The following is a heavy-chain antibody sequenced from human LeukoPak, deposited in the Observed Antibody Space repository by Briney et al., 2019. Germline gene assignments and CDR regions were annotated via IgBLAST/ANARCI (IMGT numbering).Heavy chain of an antibody. CDR3: AKLTSYYYGSGSYLWEDY. D-gene: IGHD3-10*01. V-gene: IGHV3-23*01. J-gene: IGHJ4*02. CDR1: GFTFSSYA. Sequence: GGSLRLSCAASGFTFSSYAMSWVRQAPGKGLEWVSAISGSGGSTYYADSVKGRFTISRDNSKNTLYLQMNSLRAEDTAVYYCAKLTSYYYGSGSYLWEDYWGQGTLVTASS. CDR2: ISGSGGST.